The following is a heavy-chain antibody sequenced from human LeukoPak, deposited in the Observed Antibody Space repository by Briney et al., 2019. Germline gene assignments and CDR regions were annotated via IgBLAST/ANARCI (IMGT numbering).Heavy chain of an antibody. V-gene: IGHV3-30*02. CDR1: GFTFSSYG. D-gene: IGHD3-10*01. CDR2: IRYDGSNK. Sequence: GGSLRLSCAASGFTFSSYGMHWVRQAPGKGLEWVAFIRYDGSNKYYADSVKGRFTISRDNSKNTLYLQMNSLRAEDTAVYYCARVRYYGSAHPDYWGQGTLVTVSS. CDR3: ARVRYYGSAHPDY. J-gene: IGHJ4*02.